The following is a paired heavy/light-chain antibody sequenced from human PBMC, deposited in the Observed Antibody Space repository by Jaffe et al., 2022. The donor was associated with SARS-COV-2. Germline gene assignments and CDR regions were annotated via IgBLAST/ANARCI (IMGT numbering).Light chain of an antibody. CDR3: QVWDSNIDLVI. J-gene: IGLJ2*01. CDR1: NIGSKS. CDR2: DDS. V-gene: IGLV3-21*02. Sequence: SYVLTQPPSVSVAPGQTARVTCGGDNIGSKSVHWYQQKPGQAPVLVVYDDSDRPSGIPERFSGANSGNTATLTITRVEAGDEADYYCQVWDSNIDLVIFGGGTKLTVL.
Heavy chain of an antibody. D-gene: IGHD5-12*01. CDR3: AREFRDGYNTKSIAY. J-gene: IGHJ4*02. CDR1: GDSISSGYYY. CDR2: IYASGST. Sequence: QVQLQESGPGLVKPSQTLSLTCTVSGDSISSGYYYWSWIRQPAGKGLEWIGRIYASGSTTYNSSLKSRVTISVDTSNRFSLKLSSVTAADTAVYFCAREFRDGYNTKSIAYWGQGILVTVSS. V-gene: IGHV4-61*02.